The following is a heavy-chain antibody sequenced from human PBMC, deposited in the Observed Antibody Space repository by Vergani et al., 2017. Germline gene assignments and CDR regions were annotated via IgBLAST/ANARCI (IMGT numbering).Heavy chain of an antibody. Sequence: EVQLVESGGGLVQPGGSLRLSCAASGFTFSSYEMHWVRQAPGKGLEWVSYISSSGSSLYYADSMKGRFTISRDNAQNSLFLQMNSLRAEDTAVYYCARESVGATAWGQGTLVTVSS. CDR2: ISSSGSSL. D-gene: IGHD1-26*01. V-gene: IGHV3-48*03. J-gene: IGHJ4*02. CDR3: ARESVGATA. CDR1: GFTFSSYE.